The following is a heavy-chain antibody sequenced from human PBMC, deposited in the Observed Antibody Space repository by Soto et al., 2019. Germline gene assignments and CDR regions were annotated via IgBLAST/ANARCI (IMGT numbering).Heavy chain of an antibody. D-gene: IGHD3-10*01. Sequence: QVQLVQSGAEVKKPGASVKVSCKASGYTFTSYYMHWVRQAPGQGLEWMGIINPSGGSTSYAQKFHGRVTMTRDTSTSTVYMELSSLRSEDTAVYDCASRAGSGSYLDYWGQGTLVTVSS. CDR3: ASRAGSGSYLDY. V-gene: IGHV1-46*03. J-gene: IGHJ4*02. CDR2: INPSGGST. CDR1: GYTFTSYY.